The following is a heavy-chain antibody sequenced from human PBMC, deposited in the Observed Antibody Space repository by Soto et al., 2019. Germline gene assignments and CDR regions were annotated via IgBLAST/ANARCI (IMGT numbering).Heavy chain of an antibody. Sequence: GTSVKLSCEACGVRFTSSAVQWVRQARGQRLEWIGWIVVGSGNTNYAQKFQERVTITRDMSTSTAYMELSSLRSEDTAVYYCAADIVAPGPLGYWGQGTLLTVSS. CDR1: GVRFTSSA. CDR3: AADIVAPGPLGY. V-gene: IGHV1-58*01. CDR2: IVVGSGNT. D-gene: IGHD5-12*01. J-gene: IGHJ4*02.